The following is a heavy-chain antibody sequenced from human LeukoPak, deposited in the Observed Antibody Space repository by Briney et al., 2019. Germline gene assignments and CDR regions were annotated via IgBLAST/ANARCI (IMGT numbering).Heavy chain of an antibody. J-gene: IGHJ3*02. CDR3: SIVVVPAARGAFDI. CDR1: GFTFSSYA. V-gene: IGHV3-23*01. CDR2: ISGSGGST. Sequence: PGGSLRLSCAASGFTFSSYAMSWVRQAPGKGLEWVSAISGSGGSTYYADSVKGRFTISRDNSKNSLYLQMNSLRAEDTAVYYCSIVVVPAARGAFDIWGQGTMVTVSS. D-gene: IGHD2-2*01.